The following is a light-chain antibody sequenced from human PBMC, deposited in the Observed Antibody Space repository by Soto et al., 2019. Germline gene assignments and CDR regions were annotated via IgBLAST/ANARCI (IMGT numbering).Light chain of an antibody. Sequence: QSVLTQPPSASGTPGQRVTISCCGSSSNIGSNYVYWYQQLPGTAPKLLIYRNNQRPSGVPARFSGSKSGTSASLAISGLRSDDESDYYCGAWDDSLSGHVVFGGGTKLTVL. CDR3: GAWDDSLSGHVV. J-gene: IGLJ2*01. CDR2: RNN. V-gene: IGLV1-47*01. CDR1: SSNIGSNY.